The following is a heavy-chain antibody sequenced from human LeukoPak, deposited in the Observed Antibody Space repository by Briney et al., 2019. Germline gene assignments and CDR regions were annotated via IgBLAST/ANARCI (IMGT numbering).Heavy chain of an antibody. CDR2: IYPGDSDT. CDR1: GYSFTSYW. D-gene: IGHD6-13*01. V-gene: IGHV5-51*01. J-gene: IGHJ3*02. CDR3: ARPVSAADDDAFDI. Sequence: GESLQISCKGSGYSFTSYWIGWVRQMPGEGLEWMGIIYPGDSDTRYSPSFQGQVTISADKSISTAYLQWSSLKASDTAMYYCARPVSAADDDAFDIWGQGTMVTVSS.